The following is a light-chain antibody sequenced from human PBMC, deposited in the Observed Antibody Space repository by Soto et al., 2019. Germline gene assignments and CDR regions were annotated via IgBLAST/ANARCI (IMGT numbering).Light chain of an antibody. CDR1: SNDVGSYNL. CDR3: CSYTTITTVV. CDR2: EVS. V-gene: IGLV2-23*02. J-gene: IGLJ2*01. Sequence: QSALTQPASVSGSPGQSITISWTGTSNDVGSYNLVSWYQQHPGKAPKLIIYEVSKRPSGVSNRFSASKSGNTASLTISGLQAEDEADYYCCSYTTITTVVFGGGTKLTVL.